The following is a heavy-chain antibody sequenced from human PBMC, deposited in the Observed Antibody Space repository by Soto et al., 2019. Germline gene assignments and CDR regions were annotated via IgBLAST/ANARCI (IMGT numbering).Heavy chain of an antibody. V-gene: IGHV4-4*07. CDR3: ASEGVDDILTFFES. Sequence: SETLSLTCTVSGGSISSYYWSCIRQPAGKGLEWIGRIYTSGSTNYNTSLKSRVTMSVDTSKNQFSLKLSSVTAADTAVYYCASEGVDDILTFFESWGQGTMVTVSS. D-gene: IGHD3-9*01. CDR2: IYTSGST. J-gene: IGHJ4*02. CDR1: GGSISSYY.